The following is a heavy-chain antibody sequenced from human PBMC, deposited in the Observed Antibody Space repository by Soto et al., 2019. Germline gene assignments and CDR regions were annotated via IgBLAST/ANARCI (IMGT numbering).Heavy chain of an antibody. CDR3: ARDRWYKASLYYFDY. Sequence: GGSLRLSCAASGFTFSSYAMHWVRQAPGKGLEWVAVISYDGSNKYYADSVKGRFTISRDNSKNTLYLQMNSLRAEDTAVYYCARDRWYKASLYYFDYWGQGTLVTVSS. J-gene: IGHJ4*02. CDR2: ISYDGSNK. V-gene: IGHV3-30-3*01. D-gene: IGHD6-13*01. CDR1: GFTFSSYA.